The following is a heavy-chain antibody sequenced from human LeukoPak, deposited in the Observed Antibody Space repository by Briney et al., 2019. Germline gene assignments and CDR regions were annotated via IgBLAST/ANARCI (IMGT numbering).Heavy chain of an antibody. CDR2: ISAYNGNA. Sequence: ASVKVSCKASGGTFSSYAISWVRQAPGQGLEWMGWISAYNGNANYAQKLQGRVTMTTDTSTSTAYMELRSLRSDDTVVYYCARGGSYGYVYYYGMDVWGQGTTVTVSS. J-gene: IGHJ6*02. D-gene: IGHD5-18*01. CDR3: ARGGSYGYVYYYGMDV. V-gene: IGHV1-18*01. CDR1: GGTFSSYA.